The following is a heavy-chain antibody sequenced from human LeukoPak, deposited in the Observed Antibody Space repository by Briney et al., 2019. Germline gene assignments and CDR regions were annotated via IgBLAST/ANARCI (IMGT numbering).Heavy chain of an antibody. CDR2: IYSGGST. Sequence: GGSLRLSCAASGFTVSNNYMSWVRQAPGKGLEWVSVIYSGGSTYYADSVKGRFTISRDNAKNSLYLQMDSLRAEDTALYYCVREDGMVGATSSFDYWGQGTLVTVSS. V-gene: IGHV3-66*01. J-gene: IGHJ4*02. CDR1: GFTVSNNY. D-gene: IGHD1-26*01. CDR3: VREDGMVGATSSFDY.